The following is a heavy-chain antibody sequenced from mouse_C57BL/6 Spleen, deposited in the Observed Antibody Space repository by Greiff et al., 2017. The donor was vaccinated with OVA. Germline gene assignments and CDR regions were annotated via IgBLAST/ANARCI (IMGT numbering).Heavy chain of an antibody. D-gene: IGHD2-2*01. CDR1: GYTFTSYW. Sequence: QVQLQQSGAELVKPGASVKLSCKASGYTFTSYWMHWVKQRPGQGLEWIGMIHPTSGSTNYNEKFKSKATLTVDKSSSTAYMQLSSLTSEDSAVYDCARTYGYDGGAWFAYWGQGTLVTVSA. V-gene: IGHV1-64*01. J-gene: IGHJ3*01. CDR3: ARTYGYDGGAWFAY. CDR2: IHPTSGST.